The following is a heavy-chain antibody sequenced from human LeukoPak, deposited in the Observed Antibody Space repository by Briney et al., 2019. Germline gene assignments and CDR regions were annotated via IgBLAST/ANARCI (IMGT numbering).Heavy chain of an antibody. D-gene: IGHD3-16*01. CDR1: GFSFSSHG. CDR3: AKVRKGVGAFDL. J-gene: IGHJ3*01. CDR2: ISASGATT. V-gene: IGHV3-23*01. Sequence: GGSLRLSCAASGFSFSSHGMSWVRQAPGRGLQWVSGISASGATTYYADSLKGRFTVSRDISKNTLYLQMNSLRAEDTAIYYCAKVRKGVGAFDLWGQGTMVTVSS.